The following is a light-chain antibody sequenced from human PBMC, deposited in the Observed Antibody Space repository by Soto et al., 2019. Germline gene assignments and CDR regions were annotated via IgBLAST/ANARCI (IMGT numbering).Light chain of an antibody. CDR2: DTS. CDR3: EHYCTSESM. J-gene: IGKJ1*01. Sequence: EIVLTQKPSTLSLFPGERATLSCRASQTLSNSFIAWYQQKPGQAPRLLIYDTSSRATGVPDRYSASGSGTDFTLAISIPEPRYFADYFSEHYCTSESMFGQGTKVDIK. CDR1: QTLSNSF. V-gene: IGKV3-20*01.